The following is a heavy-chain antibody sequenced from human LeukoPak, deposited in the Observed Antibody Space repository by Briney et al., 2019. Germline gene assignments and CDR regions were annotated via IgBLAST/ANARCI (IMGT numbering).Heavy chain of an antibody. CDR2: IIPIFGTA. D-gene: IGHD6-6*01. J-gene: IGHJ1*01. CDR3: ARVEVEYSSSGEYLQH. Sequence: GASVRVSCKASGGTFSSYAISWVRQAPGQGLEWMGGIIPIFGTANYAQKLQGRVTITTDESTSTAYMELSSLRSEDTAVYYCARVEVEYSSSGEYLQHWGHGTLVTVSS. V-gene: IGHV1-69*05. CDR1: GGTFSSYA.